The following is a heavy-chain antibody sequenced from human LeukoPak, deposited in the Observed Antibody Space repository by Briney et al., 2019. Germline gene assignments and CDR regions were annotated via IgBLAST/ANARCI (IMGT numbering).Heavy chain of an antibody. V-gene: IGHV1-69*04. CDR1: GGTFSSYA. CDR2: IIPILGIA. J-gene: IGHJ3*02. Sequence: SVKVSCKASGGTFSSYAISWVRQAPGQGLEWMGRIIPILGIANYAQKFQGRVTITADKSTSTAYMELSSLRSEDTAVYYCARGVVIAISAFDIWGQGTMVTVSS. D-gene: IGHD2-21*01. CDR3: ARGVVIAISAFDI.